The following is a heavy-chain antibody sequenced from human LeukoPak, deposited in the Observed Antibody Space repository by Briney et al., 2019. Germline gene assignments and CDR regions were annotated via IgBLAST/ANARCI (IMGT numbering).Heavy chain of an antibody. CDR3: ARYYDVLTENYFDY. D-gene: IGHD3-9*01. V-gene: IGHV1-69*13. CDR1: GYTFTGYY. J-gene: IGHJ4*02. Sequence: ASVKVSCKASGYTFTGYYMHWVRQAPGQGLEWMGGIIPLSGTANYAQKFQGRVTLTADESTSTAYMELSSLRSEDTAVYYCARYYDVLTENYFDYWGQGTLVTVSS. CDR2: IIPLSGTA.